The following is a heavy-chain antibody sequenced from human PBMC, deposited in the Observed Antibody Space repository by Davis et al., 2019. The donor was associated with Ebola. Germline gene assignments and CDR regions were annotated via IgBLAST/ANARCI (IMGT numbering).Heavy chain of an antibody. CDR1: GGSVSSGSYY. CDR3: ARFGVQRIAALYYYYGMDV. Sequence: SETLSLTCTVSGGSVSSGSYYWSWIRQPPGKGLEWIGYIYYSGSTNYNPSLKSRVTISVDTSKNQFSLKLSSVTAADTSVYYCARFGVQRIAALYYYYGMDVWGQGTTVTVSS. CDR2: IYYSGST. J-gene: IGHJ6*02. V-gene: IGHV4-61*01. D-gene: IGHD6-6*01.